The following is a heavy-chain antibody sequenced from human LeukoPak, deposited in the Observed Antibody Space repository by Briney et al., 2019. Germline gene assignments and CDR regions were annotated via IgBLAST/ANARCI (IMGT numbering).Heavy chain of an antibody. J-gene: IGHJ4*02. V-gene: IGHV4-59*08. CDR2: IYYTGST. Sequence: SETLSLACSVSGGSISSLYWSWIRQPPGKGLEWIGYIYYTGSTNYNPSLKSRVTMFVDMSKNQFSLRLSSVTAADTAVYYCARHRAYSSSSPFDYWGQGTLVTVSS. D-gene: IGHD6-6*01. CDR1: GGSISSLY. CDR3: ARHRAYSSSSPFDY.